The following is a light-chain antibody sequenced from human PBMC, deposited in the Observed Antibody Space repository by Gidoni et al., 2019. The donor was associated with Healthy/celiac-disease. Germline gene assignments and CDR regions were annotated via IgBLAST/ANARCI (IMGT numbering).Light chain of an antibody. J-gene: IGLJ2*01. CDR3: QSYDSSLSGSGV. CDR1: SSNIGAGYD. Sequence: QSVLTQPPSVSGAQGQRVTISCTGSSSNIGAGYDVHGYQQLPGTAPKLLIYGNSNRPSGVPDRFSGSKSGTSASLAITGLQAEDEADYYCQSYDSSLSGSGVFGGGTKLTVL. CDR2: GNS. V-gene: IGLV1-40*01.